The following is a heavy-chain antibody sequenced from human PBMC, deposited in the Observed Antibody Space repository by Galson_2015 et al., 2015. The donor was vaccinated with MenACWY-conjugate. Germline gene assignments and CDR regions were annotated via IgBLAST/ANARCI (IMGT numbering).Heavy chain of an antibody. D-gene: IGHD6-6*01. V-gene: IGHV3-74*01. CDR3: TKPAARYSASSAFNWFAP. CDR1: GFTFSNYW. J-gene: IGHJ5*02. CDR2: VNSDGTGT. Sequence: SLRLSCAASGFTFSNYWMHWVRQAPGKGLEWVSRVNSDGTGTTYSDSVKGRFTISRDNAKNTLYLQMNSLRAEDTAIYYCTKPAARYSASSAFNWFAPSDQGARVTVSS.